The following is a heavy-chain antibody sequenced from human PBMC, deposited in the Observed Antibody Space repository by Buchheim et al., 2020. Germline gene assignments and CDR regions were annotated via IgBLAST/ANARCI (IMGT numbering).Heavy chain of an antibody. CDR2: INSDGSRT. CDR1: GFTLSSHW. V-gene: IGHV3-74*03. J-gene: IGHJ4*02. CDR3: ARDGHDSIDLDY. D-gene: IGHD3-3*01. Sequence: EVQVVESGGGLVQPGGSLRLSCVASGFTLSSHWMHWVRQAPGKGPVWVSHINSDGSRTTYADSVKGRFTISRDKAQSTLDLQMNSLRVEDTAIYYCARDGHDSIDLDYWGEGTL.